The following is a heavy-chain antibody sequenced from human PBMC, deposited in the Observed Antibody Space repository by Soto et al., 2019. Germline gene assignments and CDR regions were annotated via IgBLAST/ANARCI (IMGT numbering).Heavy chain of an antibody. CDR2: INPSGGST. CDR1: GYTFTSYY. CDR3: ARGEDTYYDILTGYYNAFDI. J-gene: IGHJ3*02. V-gene: IGHV1-46*01. D-gene: IGHD3-9*01. Sequence: ASVKVSCKASGYTFTSYYMHWVRQAPGQGLEWMGIINPSGGSTSYAQKFQGRVTMTRDTSTSTVYMELSSLRSEDTAVYYCARGEDTYYDILTGYYNAFDIWGQGTMVTVSS.